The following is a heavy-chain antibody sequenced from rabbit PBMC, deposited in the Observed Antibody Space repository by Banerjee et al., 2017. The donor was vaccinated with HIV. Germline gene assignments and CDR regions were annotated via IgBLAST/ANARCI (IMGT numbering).Heavy chain of an antibody. J-gene: IGHJ4*01. CDR3: ARDGGTGDYLDGNFKL. V-gene: IGHV1S43*01. CDR2: IYAGKSST. Sequence: QQQLEESGGGLVKPGGTLTLTCKASGIDLSSSYWMSWVRQAPGKGLEWIGIIYAGKSSTDYASWVNGRFTISSDNAQNTLDLQMNSLTAADTAAYFCARDGGTGDYLDGNFKLWGPGTLVTVS. CDR1: GIDLSSSYW. D-gene: IGHD2-1*01.